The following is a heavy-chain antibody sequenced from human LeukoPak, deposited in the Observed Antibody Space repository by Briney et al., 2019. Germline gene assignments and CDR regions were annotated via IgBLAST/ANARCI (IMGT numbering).Heavy chain of an antibody. J-gene: IGHJ6*04. CDR2: ISSSGSTI. CDR1: GFPFTTYA. V-gene: IGHV3-48*03. D-gene: IGHD3-10*02. CDR3: AELGITMIGGV. Sequence: GGSLRLSCAASGFPFTTYAMNWVRQAPGKGLEWVSYISSSGSTIYYADSVKGRFTISRDNAKNSLYLQMNSLRAEDTAVYYCAELGITMIGGVWGKGTTVTISS.